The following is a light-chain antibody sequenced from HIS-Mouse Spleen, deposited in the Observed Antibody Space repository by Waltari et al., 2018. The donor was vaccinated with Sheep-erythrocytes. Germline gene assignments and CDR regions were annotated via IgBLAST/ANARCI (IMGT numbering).Light chain of an antibody. CDR3: QAWDSSTGVV. Sequence: SYELTQPPSVSVSPGQTASIPCSGDKLGDKYACWYQQKPGQSPVLVIYQDSKRPSGIPERVSGSNSGNTATLTISGTQAMDEADYYCQAWDSSTGVVFGGGTKLTVL. J-gene: IGLJ2*01. CDR1: KLGDKY. V-gene: IGLV3-1*01. CDR2: QDS.